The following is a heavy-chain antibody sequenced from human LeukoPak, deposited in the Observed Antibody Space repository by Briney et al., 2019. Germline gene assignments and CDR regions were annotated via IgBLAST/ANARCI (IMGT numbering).Heavy chain of an antibody. CDR2: INPNNGGT. J-gene: IGHJ4*02. V-gene: IGHV1-2*02. CDR1: GYTFTAYY. CDR3: ARVGGFGELS. D-gene: IGHD3-10*01. Sequence: ASVKVSCKTSGYTFTAYYTLWVRQAPGQGPEWMGWINPNNGGTNYAQKFQGRVTMARDTSISAAYMELSRLRSGDTAVYYCARVGGFGELSWGQGTLVTVSS.